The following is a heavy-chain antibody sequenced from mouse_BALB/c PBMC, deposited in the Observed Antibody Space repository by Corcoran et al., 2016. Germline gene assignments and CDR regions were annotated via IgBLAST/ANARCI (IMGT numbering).Heavy chain of an antibody. CDR1: GFSLSTSGMG. Sequence: QVTLKESGPGILQPSQTLSLTCSFSGFSLSTSGMGVSWIRQPSGKGLEWLAHIYWDDDKRYNPSLKSRLTISKDTSRNQVFLKITSVDTAVTATYYCARRDRYDGEVWFAYWGQGTLVTVSA. CDR3: ARRDRYDGEVWFAY. CDR2: IYWDDDK. J-gene: IGHJ3*01. D-gene: IGHD2-14*01. V-gene: IGHV8-12*01.